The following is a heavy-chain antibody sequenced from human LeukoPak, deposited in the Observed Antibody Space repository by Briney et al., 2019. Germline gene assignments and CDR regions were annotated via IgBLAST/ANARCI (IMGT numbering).Heavy chain of an antibody. V-gene: IGHV3-53*01. CDR1: GFTVSSNY. CDR3: ASGSTSSGYRLDY. CDR2: IYSGDRT. J-gene: IGHJ4*02. Sequence: GGSLRLSCAVSGFTVSSNYMSWVRQAPGKGLEWVSVIYSGDRTNYADSVKGRFTISRDNSKNTLYLQMNSLRVEDTAVYYCASGSTSSGYRLDYWGQGTLVTVSS. D-gene: IGHD3-22*01.